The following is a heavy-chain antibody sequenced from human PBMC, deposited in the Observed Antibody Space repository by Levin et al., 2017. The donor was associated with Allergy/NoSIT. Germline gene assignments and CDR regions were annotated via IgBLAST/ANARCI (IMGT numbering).Heavy chain of an antibody. D-gene: IGHD3-22*01. J-gene: IGHJ4*02. CDR2: ISYDGSNK. Sequence: HPGGSLRLSCAASGFTFSSYGMHRVRQAPGKGLEWVAVISYDGSNKYYADSVKGRFTISRDNSKNTLYLQMNSLRAEDTAVYYCAKDPKYDYDSRGQPDSDYWGQGTLVTVSS. V-gene: IGHV3-30*18. CDR3: AKDPKYDYDSRGQPDSDY. CDR1: GFTFSSYG.